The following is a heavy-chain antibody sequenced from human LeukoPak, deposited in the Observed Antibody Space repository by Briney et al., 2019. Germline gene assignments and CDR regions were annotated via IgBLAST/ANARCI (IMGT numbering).Heavy chain of an antibody. J-gene: IGHJ4*02. CDR1: GVAFSTYW. D-gene: IGHD3/OR15-3a*01. CDR2: RKLDGTEE. Sequence: GGSRRLSCAASGVAFSTYWITWVRHAPGKGPEGVANRKLDGTEEHYVDSSRKGRFTISRDNAKNALYLQMTSLRVEDTAVYYCASGRHDFLHWGQGALVTVSS. V-gene: IGHV3-7*01. CDR3: ASGRHDFLH.